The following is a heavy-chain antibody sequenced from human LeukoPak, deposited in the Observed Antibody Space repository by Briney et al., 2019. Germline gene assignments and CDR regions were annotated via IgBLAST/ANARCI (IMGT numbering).Heavy chain of an antibody. D-gene: IGHD4-17*01. J-gene: IGHJ3*02. Sequence: SQTQSLTCTVSGGSISSGSYYWSWIRQPAGKGLEWIGRIYTSGSTNYNPSLKSRVTISVDTSKNQFSLKLSSVTAADTAVYYCARDRDYGDYVEAFDIWGQGTMVTVSS. V-gene: IGHV4-61*02. CDR3: ARDRDYGDYVEAFDI. CDR2: IYTSGST. CDR1: GGSISSGSYY.